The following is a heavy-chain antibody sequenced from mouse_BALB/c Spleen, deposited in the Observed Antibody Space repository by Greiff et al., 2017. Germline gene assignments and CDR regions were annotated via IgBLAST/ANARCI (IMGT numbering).Heavy chain of an antibody. CDR2: ISYDGSN. D-gene: IGHD2-14*01. V-gene: IGHV3-6*02. CDR3: ASYRLLMDY. CDR1: GYSITSCYF. J-gene: IGHJ4*01. Sequence: EVKLVESGPGLVKPSQSLSLSCSVSGYSITSCYFWSWIRQLPGNQLEWVGYISYDGSNNYNPSLKNRISITRDTSKNQFFLKLNSVTTEDTATYYCASYRLLMDYWGQGTSVTVSS.